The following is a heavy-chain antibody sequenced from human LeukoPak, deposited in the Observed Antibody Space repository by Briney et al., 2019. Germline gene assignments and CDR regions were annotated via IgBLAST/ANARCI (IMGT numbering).Heavy chain of an antibody. V-gene: IGHV4-39*07. CDR3: ARRVGSSDCFDY. J-gene: IGHJ4*02. D-gene: IGHD6-6*01. CDR1: GGSISSCTYS. CDR2: FSCSGST. Sequence: SETLSLTCSVSGGSISSCTYSWGWIRQPPGKGLEWIGSFSCSGSTYYNPSLKSRVTISVDTSKNQFSLNLYSVTAADTAVYYCARRVGSSDCFDYWGQGTLVTVSS.